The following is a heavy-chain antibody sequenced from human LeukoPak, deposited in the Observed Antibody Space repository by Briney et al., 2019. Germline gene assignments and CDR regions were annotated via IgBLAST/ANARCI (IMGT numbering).Heavy chain of an antibody. J-gene: IGHJ5*02. V-gene: IGHV1-18*01. CDR3: ARDRGYSSGWSWFDP. CDR1: GYTFTNYG. CDR2: ISANNDNT. D-gene: IGHD6-19*01. Sequence: ASVKVSCKASGYTFTNYGISWVRQAPGQGLEWMGWISANNDNTNYVQKLQGRVTMTTDTSTTTAYMELSSLRSEDTAVYYCARDRGYSSGWSWFDPWGQGTLVTVSS.